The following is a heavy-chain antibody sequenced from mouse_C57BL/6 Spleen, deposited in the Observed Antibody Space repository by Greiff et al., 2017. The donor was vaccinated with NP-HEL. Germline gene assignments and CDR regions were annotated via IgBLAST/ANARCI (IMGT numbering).Heavy chain of an antibody. CDR2: IDPENGDT. V-gene: IGHV14-4*01. D-gene: IGHD3-1*01. J-gene: IGHJ2*01. Sequence: VQLQQSGAELVRPGASVKLSCTASGFNIKDDDMHWVKQRPEQGLEWIGWIDPENGDTEYASKFQGKATITADTASHTAYLQLSSLTSEDTAVYSCTSGRDFDYWGQGTTLTVSS. CDR1: GFNIKDDD. CDR3: TSGRDFDY.